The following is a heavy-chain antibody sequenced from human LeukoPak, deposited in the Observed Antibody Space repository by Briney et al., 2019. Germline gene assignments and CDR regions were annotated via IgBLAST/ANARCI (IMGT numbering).Heavy chain of an antibody. CDR1: GFTFSDYW. CDR3: ARKVGDY. V-gene: IGHV3-7*01. J-gene: IGHJ4*02. Sequence: GGSLRLSCAASGFTFSDYWMSWVRQAPGQGLEWVANINQDASVSHYIDSVKGRFTISRDNAKNSLFLQMNRLRAEDTALYYCARKVGDYWGQGTLVTVSS. D-gene: IGHD3-16*01. CDR2: INQDASVS.